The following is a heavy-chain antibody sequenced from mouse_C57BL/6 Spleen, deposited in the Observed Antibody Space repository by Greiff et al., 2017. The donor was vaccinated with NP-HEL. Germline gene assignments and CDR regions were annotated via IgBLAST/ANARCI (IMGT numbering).Heavy chain of an antibody. Sequence: DVMLVESGGGLVQPGGSLKLSCAASGFTFSDYYMYWVRQTPEKRLEWVAYISNGGGSTYYPDTVKGRFTISRDNAKNTLYLQMSRLKSEDTAMYYCARGAYGYDRYFDYWGQGTTLTVSS. CDR1: GFTFSDYY. J-gene: IGHJ2*01. CDR2: ISNGGGST. CDR3: ARGAYGYDRYFDY. V-gene: IGHV5-12*01. D-gene: IGHD2-2*01.